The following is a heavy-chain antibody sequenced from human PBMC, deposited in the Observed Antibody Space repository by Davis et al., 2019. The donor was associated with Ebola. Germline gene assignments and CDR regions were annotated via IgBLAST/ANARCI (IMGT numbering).Heavy chain of an antibody. D-gene: IGHD3-10*02. J-gene: IGHJ6*03. Sequence: GESLKISCAASGFTFSSYAMHWVRQAPGKGLEWVAVISYDGSNKYYADSVKGRFTISRDNSKNTLYLQMNSLRAEDTAVYYCARDVLYVDVWGKGTTVTVSS. CDR2: ISYDGSNK. CDR1: GFTFSSYA. V-gene: IGHV3-30-3*01. CDR3: ARDVLYVDV.